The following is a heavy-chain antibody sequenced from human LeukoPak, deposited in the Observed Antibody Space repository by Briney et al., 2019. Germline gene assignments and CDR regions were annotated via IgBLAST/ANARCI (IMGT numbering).Heavy chain of an antibody. CDR1: GYTFIRFW. D-gene: IGHD5-18*01. V-gene: IGHV5-51*01. CDR2: IYPGDSET. Sequence: GESLKISCKGSGYTFIRFWIGWVRPMPGKGLGWMGIIYPGDSETRYSPSFQGQVTISVDKSISTAYLQWGSLKASDTAVYYCATGGIYSSNFDYWGQGTLVTVSS. CDR3: ATGGIYSSNFDY. J-gene: IGHJ4*02.